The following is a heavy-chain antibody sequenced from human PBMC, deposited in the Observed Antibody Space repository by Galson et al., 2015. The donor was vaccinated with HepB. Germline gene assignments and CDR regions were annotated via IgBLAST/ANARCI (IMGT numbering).Heavy chain of an antibody. V-gene: IGHV3-30*18. Sequence: SLRLSCASSGFSFSNYGIHWVRQAPGKGLEWMAVISYDGSFRYYADSVKGRFTVSRDSSRSMLYLQMNSLRVEDTAVYYCAKGGLGQINMMINRILGFDPWGQGTLVTVSS. D-gene: IGHD2/OR15-2a*01. CDR3: AKGGLGQINMMINRILGFDP. CDR1: GFSFSNYG. CDR2: ISYDGSFR. J-gene: IGHJ5*02.